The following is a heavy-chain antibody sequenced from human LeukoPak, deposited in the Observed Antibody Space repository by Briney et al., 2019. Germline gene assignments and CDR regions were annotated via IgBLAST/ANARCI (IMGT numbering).Heavy chain of an antibody. V-gene: IGHV3-33*01. J-gene: IGHJ4*02. D-gene: IGHD3-16*02. CDR3: ARAIGSKDYDYVWGSYRYFDY. CDR1: GFTFSSYG. Sequence: GGSLRLSCAASGFTFSSYGMHWVRQAPGKGLEWVAVIWYDGSNKYYADSVKGRFTISRDNSKNTLYLQMNSLRAEDTAVYYCARAIGSKDYDYVWGSYRYFDYWGQGTLVTVSS. CDR2: IWYDGSNK.